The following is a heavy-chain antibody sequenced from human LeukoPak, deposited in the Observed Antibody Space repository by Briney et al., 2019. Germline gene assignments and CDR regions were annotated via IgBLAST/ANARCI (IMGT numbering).Heavy chain of an antibody. V-gene: IGHV3-30*18. CDR1: GFTFSSYG. J-gene: IGHJ5*02. Sequence: GGSLRLSCAASGFTFSSYGMHWVRQAPGKGLEWVAVISYDGGNKYYADSVKGRFTISRDNSKNTLYLQMNSLRAEDTAVYYCAKDLHPYYYGSGSNWFDPWGQGTLVTVSS. CDR2: ISYDGGNK. D-gene: IGHD3-10*01. CDR3: AKDLHPYYYGSGSNWFDP.